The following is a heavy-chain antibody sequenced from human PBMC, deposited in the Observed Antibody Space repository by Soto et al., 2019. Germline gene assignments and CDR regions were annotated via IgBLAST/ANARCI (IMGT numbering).Heavy chain of an antibody. J-gene: IGHJ6*03. Sequence: SETLSLTCTVSGGSISSSSYYWGWIRQPPGKGLEWIGSIYYSGSTYYNPSLKSRVTISVDTSKNQFSLKLSSVTAADTAVYYCARSLHQLLTGGDYYYMDVWGKGTTVTVSS. V-gene: IGHV4-39*01. CDR3: ARSLHQLLTGGDYYYMDV. CDR2: IYYSGST. D-gene: IGHD2-2*01. CDR1: GGSISSSSYY.